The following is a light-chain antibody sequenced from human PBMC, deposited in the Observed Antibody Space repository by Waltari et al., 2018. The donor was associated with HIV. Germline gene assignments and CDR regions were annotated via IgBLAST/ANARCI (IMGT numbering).Light chain of an antibody. CDR2: RAS. Sequence: DIQMAQSPSTLSAPLGDRVTITCRASQSVTKYLAWYQQKPGKAPSLLIYRASTLETGVPSRFSGSGSGTEFTLIISSLQPDDFATYYCQQYNSYPWTFGQGTRVEIK. J-gene: IGKJ1*01. CDR3: QQYNSYPWT. V-gene: IGKV1-5*03. CDR1: QSVTKY.